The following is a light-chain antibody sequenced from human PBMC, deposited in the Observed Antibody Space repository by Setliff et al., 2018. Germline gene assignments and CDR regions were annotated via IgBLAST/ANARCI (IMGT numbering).Light chain of an antibody. J-gene: IGLJ2*01. Sequence: QSVLTQPPSTSGSPGQSVTISCTGTSSDVGGYNYVSWYQQHPGKAPKLMIYEVSKRPSGVPDRFSGSKSGNTASLTVSGLQAEDEADYYCAAWDDSLNADVVFGGGTKVTVL. CDR1: SSDVGGYNY. CDR3: AAWDDSLNADVV. V-gene: IGLV2-8*01. CDR2: EVS.